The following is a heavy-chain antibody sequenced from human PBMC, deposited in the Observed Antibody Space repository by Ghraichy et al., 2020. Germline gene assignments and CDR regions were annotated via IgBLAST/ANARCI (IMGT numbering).Heavy chain of an antibody. CDR3: ARGYYDSSGLDY. J-gene: IGHJ4*02. D-gene: IGHD3-22*01. CDR2: INHSGST. Sequence: SETLSLTCAVYGGSFSGYYWSWIRQPPGKGLEWIGEINHSGSTNYNPSLKSRVTISVDTSKNQFSLKLSSVTAADTAVYYCARGYYDSSGLDYWGQGTLVTVSA. CDR1: GGSFSGYY. V-gene: IGHV4-34*01.